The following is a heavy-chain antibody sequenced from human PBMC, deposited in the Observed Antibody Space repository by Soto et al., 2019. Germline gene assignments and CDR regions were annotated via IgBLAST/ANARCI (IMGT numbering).Heavy chain of an antibody. Sequence: QVQLVQSGAEVKKPGASVKVSCKASGYTFTSYYMHWVRQAPGQGLEWMGIINPSGGSTSYAQKFQGRVTMTRDTSTSTVYMELSSLRSEDTAVYYCARDGSKVGATTGQGRGFGCWGQGTLVTVSS. J-gene: IGHJ4*02. CDR1: GYTFTSYY. V-gene: IGHV1-46*01. CDR2: INPSGGST. D-gene: IGHD1-26*01. CDR3: ARDGSKVGATTGQGRGFGC.